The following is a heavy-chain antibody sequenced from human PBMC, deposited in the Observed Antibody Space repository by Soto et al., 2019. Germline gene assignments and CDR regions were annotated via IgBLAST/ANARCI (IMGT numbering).Heavy chain of an antibody. CDR2: IKLRDGSN. V-gene: IGHV1-46*01. J-gene: IGHJ4*02. Sequence: QVLLVQSGAEVKKPGASVRVSCRTSGYTFTSAYMHWVRQAPGQGLEWMGVIKLRDGSNLYAQKFQGRVTLTRATSTSTLYIELNSLTSEDTAVYYCARDRFGYADSGDWGQGTLVTVSS. CDR3: ARDRFGYADSGD. D-gene: IGHD4-17*01. CDR1: GYTFTSAY.